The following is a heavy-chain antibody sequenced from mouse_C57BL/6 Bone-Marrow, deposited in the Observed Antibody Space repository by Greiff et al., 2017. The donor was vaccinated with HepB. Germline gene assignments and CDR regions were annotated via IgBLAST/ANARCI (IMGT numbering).Heavy chain of an antibody. CDR1: GYTFTSYG. D-gene: IGHD1-1*01. J-gene: IGHJ4*01. Sequence: VKLVESGAELARPGASVKLSCKASGYTFTSYGISWVKQRTGQGLEWIGEIYPRSGNTYYNEKFKGKATLTADKSSSTAYMELRSLTSEDSAVYFCARDPYYYGSDYAMDYWGQGTSVTVSS. CDR2: IYPRSGNT. V-gene: IGHV1-81*01. CDR3: ARDPYYYGSDYAMDY.